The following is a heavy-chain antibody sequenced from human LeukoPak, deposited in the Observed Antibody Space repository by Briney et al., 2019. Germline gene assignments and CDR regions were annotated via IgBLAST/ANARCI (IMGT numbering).Heavy chain of an antibody. CDR1: GGSFSGYY. CDR2: INHSGST. D-gene: IGHD2-15*01. Sequence: SETLSLTCAVYGGSFSGYYWSWIRQPPGKGLEWIGEINHSGSTNYNPPLKSRVTISVDTSKNQFSLKLSSVTAADTAVYYCARGGVVATRYYYYYYMDVWGKGTTVTVSS. J-gene: IGHJ6*03. CDR3: ARGGVVATRYYYYYYMDV. V-gene: IGHV4-34*01.